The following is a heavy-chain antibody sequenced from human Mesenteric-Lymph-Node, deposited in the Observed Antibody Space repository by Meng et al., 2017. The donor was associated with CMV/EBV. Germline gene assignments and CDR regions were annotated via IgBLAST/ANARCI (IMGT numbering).Heavy chain of an antibody. CDR3: ARGSSYDILTGYFDY. D-gene: IGHD3-9*01. V-gene: IGHV4-34*01. CDR2: INHSGST. Sequence: QGQLPQWGAGLLKPSETLSVTCAVYGGSFSGYYWNWIRQSPEKGLEWIGEINHSGSTTYNPSFTSRIIISVDTSTNQISLNMSSVTAADTAVYYCARGSSYDILTGYFDYWGQGALVTASS. CDR1: GGSFSGYY. J-gene: IGHJ4*02.